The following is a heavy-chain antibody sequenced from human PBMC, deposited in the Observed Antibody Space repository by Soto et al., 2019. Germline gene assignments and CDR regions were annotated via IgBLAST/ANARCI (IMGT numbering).Heavy chain of an antibody. V-gene: IGHV3-15*01. CDR3: TTVIDAYYDFWSGEDAFDI. CDR2: IKSKTDGGTT. CDR1: GFTFSNAW. Sequence: EVQLVESGGGLVKPGGSLRLSSAASGFTFSNAWMSWVRQAPGKGLEWVGRIKSKTDGGTTDYAAPVKGRFTISRDDSKNTLYLQMNSLKTEDTAVYYCTTVIDAYYDFWSGEDAFDIWGQGTMVTVSS. D-gene: IGHD3-3*01. J-gene: IGHJ3*02.